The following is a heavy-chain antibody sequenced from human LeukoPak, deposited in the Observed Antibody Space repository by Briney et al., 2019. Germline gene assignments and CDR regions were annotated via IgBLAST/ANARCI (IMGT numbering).Heavy chain of an antibody. D-gene: IGHD1-26*01. CDR3: AREASGGFDI. V-gene: IGHV3-74*01. Sequence: GGPLRLSCVASGFTFSNSYMDWVRQAPGKGLVWVSRFNGDGITTGYADSVKGRFTISRDNAKNTLYVQMNSLRAEDTAIYYCAREASGGFDIWGQGTMVTVSS. J-gene: IGHJ3*02. CDR1: GFTFSNSY. CDR2: FNGDGITT.